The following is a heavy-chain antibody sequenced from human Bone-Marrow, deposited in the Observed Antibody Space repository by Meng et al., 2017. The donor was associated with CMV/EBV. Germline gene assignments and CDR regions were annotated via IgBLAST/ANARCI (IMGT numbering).Heavy chain of an antibody. J-gene: IGHJ4*02. D-gene: IGHD4-17*01. CDR2: ISYDGSNK. CDR1: GFTFSSYA. CDR3: AREPFGDYDPPSFDY. Sequence: GGSLRLSCAASGFTFSSYAMHWVRQAPGKGLEWVAVISYDGSNKYYADSVKGRFTISRDNSKNTLYLQMNGLRAEDTALYYCAREPFGDYDPPSFDYWGQGTLVTVSS. V-gene: IGHV3-30-3*01.